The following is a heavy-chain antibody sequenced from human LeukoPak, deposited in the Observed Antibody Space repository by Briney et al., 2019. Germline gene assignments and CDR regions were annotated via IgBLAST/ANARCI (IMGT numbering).Heavy chain of an antibody. J-gene: IGHJ6*03. CDR1: KFNFA. Sequence: GGSLRLSCVASKFNFAMSWVRQTAGKGLEWVSAISGSGDSTFYRDSVKGRFTISRDNSKNTLYLQMVSLRAEDMAVYYCARVRLRLGAYMDVWGKGTTVTVSS. D-gene: IGHD4/OR15-4a*01. V-gene: IGHV3-23*01. CDR2: ISGSGDST. CDR3: ARVRLRLGAYMDV.